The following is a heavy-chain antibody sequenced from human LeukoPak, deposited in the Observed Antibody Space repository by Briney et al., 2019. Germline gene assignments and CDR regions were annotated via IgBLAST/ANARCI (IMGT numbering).Heavy chain of an antibody. V-gene: IGHV4-59*01. D-gene: IGHD3-22*01. CDR2: IFYSGST. CDR3: AREPPDPQHSDTSGYGTAFDI. Sequence: SETLSLTCTVSGGSISGYYWNWIRQPPAKGLEWIGYIFYSGSTNYNPSLKSRVTISVDTSKKQFSLNLSSVTAADTAVYYCAREPPDPQHSDTSGYGTAFDIWGQGTMVTVSS. CDR1: GGSISGYY. J-gene: IGHJ3*02.